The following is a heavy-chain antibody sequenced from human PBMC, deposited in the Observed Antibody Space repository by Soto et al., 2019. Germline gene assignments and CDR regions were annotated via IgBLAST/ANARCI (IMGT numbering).Heavy chain of an antibody. CDR2: ISGSGGST. Sequence: GGSLRLSCAASGFTFSDYAMRWVRQAPGKGLEWVSAISGSGGSTYYADSVKGRFTISRDNSKNTLYLQMNSLRAEDTAVYYCAKDISDYYGSGGPYWGQGTLVTVSS. CDR1: GFTFSDYA. V-gene: IGHV3-23*01. J-gene: IGHJ4*02. CDR3: AKDISDYYGSGGPY. D-gene: IGHD3-10*01.